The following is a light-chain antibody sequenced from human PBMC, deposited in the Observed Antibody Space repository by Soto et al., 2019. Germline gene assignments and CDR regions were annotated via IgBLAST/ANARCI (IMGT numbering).Light chain of an antibody. CDR1: SSNIGRNT. V-gene: IGLV1-44*01. CDR3: AAWDDSLNAVV. Sequence: QLVLTQPPSASGTPGQRVPISCSGSSSNIGRNTVNWYQQLPGTAPKVLIYSNNQRPSGVPDRLSGSKSGTSASLAISGLQSEDEADYYCAAWDDSLNAVVFGGGTQLTVL. J-gene: IGLJ2*01. CDR2: SNN.